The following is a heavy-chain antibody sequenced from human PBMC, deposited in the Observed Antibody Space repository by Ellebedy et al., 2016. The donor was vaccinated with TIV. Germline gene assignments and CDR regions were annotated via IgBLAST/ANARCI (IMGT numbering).Heavy chain of an antibody. CDR3: SRVVWRQPVSYAFDI. CDR2: IYYSGST. Sequence: MPSETLSLPCTVSGGSISSANYYWSWFRQHPGKGLEWIGYIYYSGSTYYNPSLRSRVTISVDTSKNQFSLKLSSVTAADTAVYYCSRVVWRQPVSYAFDIWGQGTMVTVSS. J-gene: IGHJ3*02. V-gene: IGHV4-31*03. CDR1: GGSISSANYY. D-gene: IGHD2-8*02.